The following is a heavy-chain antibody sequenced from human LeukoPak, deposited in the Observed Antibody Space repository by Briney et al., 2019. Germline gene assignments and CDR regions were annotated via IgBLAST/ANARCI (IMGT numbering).Heavy chain of an antibody. V-gene: IGHV3-9*01. CDR2: ISWNSGSI. Sequence: GRSLRLSCAASGFTFDDYAMHWVRQAPGKGLEWVSGISWNSGSIGYADSVKGRFTISRDNAKNSLFLQMNSLRAEDTAFYYCGKDIGSLVEARVENWGQGTLVTVSS. D-gene: IGHD1-26*01. CDR3: GKDIGSLVEARVEN. CDR1: GFTFDDYA. J-gene: IGHJ4*02.